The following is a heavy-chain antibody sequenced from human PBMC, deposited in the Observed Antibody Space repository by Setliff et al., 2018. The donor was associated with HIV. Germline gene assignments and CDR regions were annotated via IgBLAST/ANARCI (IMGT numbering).Heavy chain of an antibody. CDR2: INTNTGNP. V-gene: IGHV7-4-1*02. D-gene: IGHD6-19*01. J-gene: IGHJ3*02. Sequence: ASVKVSCKASGYTFTSYAMNWVRQAPGQGLEWMGWINTNTGNPTYAQGFTGRFVFSLDTSVSTAYLQISSLKAEDTAVYYCARGLIYSSGWYRNSDAFDIWGQGTMVSVSS. CDR3: ARGLIYSSGWYRNSDAFDI. CDR1: GYTFTSYA.